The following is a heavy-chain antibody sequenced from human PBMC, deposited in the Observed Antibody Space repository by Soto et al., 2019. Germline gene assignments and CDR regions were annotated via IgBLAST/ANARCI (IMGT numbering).Heavy chain of an antibody. V-gene: IGHV3-23*01. CDR1: GFTFSSYA. CDR2: ISGSGGST. CDR3: AGHWAAAGKEFDY. J-gene: IGHJ4*02. Sequence: GWSLRLSCAASGFTFSSYAMSWVRQAPGKGLEWVSAISGSGGSTYYVDSVKGRFTISRDNSKNTLYLQMNSLRAEDTAVYYCAGHWAAAGKEFDYWGQGTLVTVSS. D-gene: IGHD6-13*01.